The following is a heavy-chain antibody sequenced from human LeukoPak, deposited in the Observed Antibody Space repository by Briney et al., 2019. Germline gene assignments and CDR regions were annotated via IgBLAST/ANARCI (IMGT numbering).Heavy chain of an antibody. CDR3: ARDRDAFDI. CDR2: IVSSSTYT. CDR1: GFSFSVYH. V-gene: IGHV3-11*06. J-gene: IGHJ3*02. Sequence: PGGSLRLSCAASGFSFSVYHISWIRQAPGKGLEWISYIVSSSTYTKYADSVKGRFTISRDNAKNSVYLQMNSLRAEDTAVYYCARDRDAFDIWGQGTMVTVSS.